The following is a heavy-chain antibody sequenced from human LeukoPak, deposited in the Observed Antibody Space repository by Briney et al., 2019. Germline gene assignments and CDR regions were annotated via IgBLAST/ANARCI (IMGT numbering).Heavy chain of an antibody. CDR3: ARGGVGQQLVLDY. CDR2: IIPIFGIA. V-gene: IGHV1-69*04. Sequence: SVKVSCKASGGTFSSNAISWVRQAPGQGLEWMGRIIPIFGIANYAQKFQGRVTITADKSTSTAYMELSSLRSEDTAVYYCARGGVGQQLVLDYWGQGTLVTVSS. J-gene: IGHJ4*02. CDR1: GGTFSSNA. D-gene: IGHD6-13*01.